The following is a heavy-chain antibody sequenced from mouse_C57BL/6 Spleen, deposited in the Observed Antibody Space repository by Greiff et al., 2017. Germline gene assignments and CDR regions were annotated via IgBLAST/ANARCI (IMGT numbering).Heavy chain of an antibody. J-gene: IGHJ4*01. CDR2: FHPYNDDT. V-gene: IGHV1-47*01. CDR1: GYTFTTYP. D-gene: IGHD2-4*01. Sequence: VKLVESGAELVKPGASVKMSCKASGYTFTTYPIEWMKQNHGKSLEWIGNFHPYNDDTKYNEKFKGKATLTVEKSSSTVYLELSRLTSDDSAVYYCATIYYDYGYAMDYWGQGTSVTVSS. CDR3: ATIYYDYGYAMDY.